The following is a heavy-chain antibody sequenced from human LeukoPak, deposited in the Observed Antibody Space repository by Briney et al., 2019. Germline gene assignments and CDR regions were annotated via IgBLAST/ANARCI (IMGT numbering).Heavy chain of an antibody. CDR3: ARGPTKDYYDSSGSWFDP. Sequence: KTSETLSLTCAVYGGSFSGYYWSWIRQPPGKGLEWIGEINHSGSTNYNPSLKSRVTISVDTSKNQFSLKLSSVTAADTAVYYCARGPTKDYYDSSGSWFDPWGQGTLVTVSS. V-gene: IGHV4-34*01. D-gene: IGHD3-22*01. J-gene: IGHJ5*02. CDR2: INHSGST. CDR1: GGSFSGYY.